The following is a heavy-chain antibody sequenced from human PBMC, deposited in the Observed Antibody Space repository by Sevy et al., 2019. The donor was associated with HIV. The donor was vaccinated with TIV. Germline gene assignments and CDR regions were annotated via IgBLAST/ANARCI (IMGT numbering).Heavy chain of an antibody. CDR1: GYTFSDYY. CDR3: ARGMSAYLLANGMDV. Sequence: GPVKVSCKAYGYTFSDYYMHWVRQAPGQGLEWMGWINPNRGGTNYAHKFQGRVTMTRDTSISTAYMELSSLRSDDTAIYYCARGMSAYLLANGMDVWGQGTTVTVSS. D-gene: IGHD3-3*01. V-gene: IGHV1-2*07. CDR2: INPNRGGT. J-gene: IGHJ6*02.